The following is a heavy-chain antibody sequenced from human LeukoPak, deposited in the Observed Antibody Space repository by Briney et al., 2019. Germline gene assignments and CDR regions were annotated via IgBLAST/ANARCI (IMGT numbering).Heavy chain of an antibody. J-gene: IGHJ4*02. CDR3: AKLYDSGSFYLDF. Sequence: PGGSLRLSCAASGFTFSSYAMSWVRQAPGKGLEWVSGISGSGGSTYHADSVKGRFTISRDNSKTTLYLQMNSLRAEDTAVYYCAKLYDSGSFYLDFWGQGTLVTVSS. D-gene: IGHD3-10*01. CDR2: ISGSGGST. CDR1: GFTFSSYA. V-gene: IGHV3-23*01.